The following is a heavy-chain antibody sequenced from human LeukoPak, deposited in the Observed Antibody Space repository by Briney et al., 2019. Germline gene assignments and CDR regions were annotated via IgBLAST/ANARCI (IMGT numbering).Heavy chain of an antibody. Sequence: GGSLRLSCAASGFTFSSYAMSWVRQAPGKGLEWVSSIGGSGGSTYYADSVKGRFTISRDNAKNTLYLQMNSLRAEDTAVYYCARELSDGYNYYFDYWGQGTLVTVSS. CDR1: GFTFSSYA. CDR2: IGGSGGST. J-gene: IGHJ4*02. D-gene: IGHD5-24*01. CDR3: ARELSDGYNYYFDY. V-gene: IGHV3-23*01.